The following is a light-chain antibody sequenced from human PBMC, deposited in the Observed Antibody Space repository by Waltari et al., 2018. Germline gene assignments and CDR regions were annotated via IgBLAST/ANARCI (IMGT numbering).Light chain of an antibody. CDR1: QCVSSY. J-gene: IGKJ4*01. V-gene: IGKV3-11*01. CDR2: DAS. Sequence: EIVLTQSPATLSLSPGERATLSCRASQCVSSYLAWYQQKSGQAPRLPIYDASNRATGIPARFSGGGSGTDFTLTISSLEPEEFAVYYCQQRSDWLLTFGGGTKVEIK. CDR3: QQRSDWLLT.